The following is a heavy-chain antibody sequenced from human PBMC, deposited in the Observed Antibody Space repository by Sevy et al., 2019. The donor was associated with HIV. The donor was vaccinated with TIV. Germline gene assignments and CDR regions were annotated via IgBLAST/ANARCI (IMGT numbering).Heavy chain of an antibody. Sequence: GGSLRLSCAASGFTFSSYGMHWVRQAPGKGLEWVAVIWYDGSNKYSADSVKGRFTISRDNSKNTLYLQMNSLRAEDTAVYYCARDPGARYAQQLVPYYFDYWGQGTLVTVSS. V-gene: IGHV3-33*01. CDR2: IWYDGSNK. J-gene: IGHJ4*02. CDR1: GFTFSSYG. CDR3: ARDPGARYAQQLVPYYFDY. D-gene: IGHD6-13*01.